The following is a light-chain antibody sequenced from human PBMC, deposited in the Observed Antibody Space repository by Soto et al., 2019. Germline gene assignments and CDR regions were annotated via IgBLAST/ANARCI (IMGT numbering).Light chain of an antibody. Sequence: EIVMKRTPATLCESAARRAPLSCRASQSIRETLAWYQPKPGQAPRLLIYGASRRATGFPARFSGSGSGTDFTLTISSLQSEDWAVYYCQQYNNWPWTFGTGTKVDIK. CDR1: QSIRET. V-gene: IGKV3-15*01. J-gene: IGKJ1*01. CDR2: GAS. CDR3: QQYNNWPWT.